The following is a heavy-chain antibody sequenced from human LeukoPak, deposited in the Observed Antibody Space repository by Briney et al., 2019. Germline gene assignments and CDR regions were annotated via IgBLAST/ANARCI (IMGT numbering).Heavy chain of an antibody. V-gene: IGHV4-31*03. J-gene: IGHJ4*02. CDR1: GGSISSGGYY. D-gene: IGHD3-22*01. CDR2: IYYSGST. Sequence: SQTLSLTCTVSGGSISSGGYYWSWIRQHPGKGLERIGYIYYSGSTYYNPSLKSRVTISVDTSKNQFSLKLSSVTAADTAVYYCAREGPYYDSSGYYYVIWGQGTLVTVSS. CDR3: AREGPYYDSSGYYYVI.